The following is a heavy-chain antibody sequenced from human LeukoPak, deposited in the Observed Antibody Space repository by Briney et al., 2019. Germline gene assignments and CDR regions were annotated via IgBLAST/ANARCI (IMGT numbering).Heavy chain of an antibody. D-gene: IGHD6-19*01. V-gene: IGHV4-59*12. CDR2: IYYSGST. CDR1: GGSISSYY. CDR3: ARVKITNSSGSKGPYYFDY. J-gene: IGHJ4*02. Sequence: SETLSLTCTVSGGSISSYYWSWIRQPPGKGLEWIGYIYYSGSTNYNPSLKSRVTISVDTSKNQFSLKLSSVTAADTAVYYCARVKITNSSGSKGPYYFDYWAREPWSPSPQ.